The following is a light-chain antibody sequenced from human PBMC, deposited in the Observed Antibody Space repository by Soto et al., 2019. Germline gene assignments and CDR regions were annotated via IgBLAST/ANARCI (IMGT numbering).Light chain of an antibody. J-gene: IGLJ2*01. Sequence: QSVLTQPPSSSGTPGQRVFISCSGSISNIGGTNYAYWYQQLSGAAPKLLMHSNNLRPSGVPERISGSKSGTSASLAISGLRSEDEAVYYCASWDDRLGAVIFGGGTKVTVL. CDR2: SNN. CDR1: ISNIGGTNY. CDR3: ASWDDRLGAVI. V-gene: IGLV1-47*02.